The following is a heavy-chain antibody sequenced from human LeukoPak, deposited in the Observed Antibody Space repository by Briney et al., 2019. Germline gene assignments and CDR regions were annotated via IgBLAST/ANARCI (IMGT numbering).Heavy chain of an antibody. CDR1: GFTFTKAW. Sequence: PGGSLRLSCAASGFTFTKAWMSWVRQAPGKGLEWVGRIKSKTDGGTTDYAAPVKGRFTISRDDSKNTLYLQMNSLKTEDTAVYYCTTAVYYDSSGYYQFDYWGQGTLVTVSS. J-gene: IGHJ4*02. CDR2: IKSKTDGGTT. CDR3: TTAVYYDSSGYYQFDY. D-gene: IGHD3-22*01. V-gene: IGHV3-15*01.